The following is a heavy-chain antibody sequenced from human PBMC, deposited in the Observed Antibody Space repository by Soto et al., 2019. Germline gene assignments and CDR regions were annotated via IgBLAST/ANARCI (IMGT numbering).Heavy chain of an antibody. Sequence: PGESLKISCKGSGYSFTSYWISWVRQMPGKGLEWMGRIDPSDSYTNYSPSFQGHVTISADKSISTAYLQWSSLKASDTAMYCCARLGNYDILTGHYYYYYGMDVWGQGTTVTVSS. V-gene: IGHV5-10-1*01. D-gene: IGHD3-9*01. CDR2: IDPSDSYT. CDR3: ARLGNYDILTGHYYYYYGMDV. CDR1: GYSFTSYW. J-gene: IGHJ6*02.